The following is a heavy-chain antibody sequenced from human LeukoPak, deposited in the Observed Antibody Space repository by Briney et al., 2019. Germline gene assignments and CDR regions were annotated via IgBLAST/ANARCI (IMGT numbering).Heavy chain of an antibody. CDR2: IYYSGST. CDR1: GGSISSYY. Sequence: PSETLSLTCTVSGGSISSYYWSWIRQPPGKGLEWIGYIYYSGSTNYNPSLKSRVTISVDTSKNQFSVKLSSVTAADTAVYYCASRSGWYYAFDIWGQGTMVTVSS. V-gene: IGHV4-59*08. CDR3: ASRSGWYYAFDI. J-gene: IGHJ3*02. D-gene: IGHD6-19*01.